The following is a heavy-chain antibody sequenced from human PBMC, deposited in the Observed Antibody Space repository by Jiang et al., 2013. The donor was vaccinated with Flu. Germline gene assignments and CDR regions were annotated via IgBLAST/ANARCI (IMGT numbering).Heavy chain of an antibody. D-gene: IGHD2/OR15-2a*01. Sequence: LLKPSETLSLTCTVSGGSVSSGSYYWSWIRQPPGKGLEWSWVYLLQWEHQLQPLLKSRVTISVDTSKNQFSLKLSSVTAADTAVYYCARHEVLLYYFDYWGQGTLVTVSS. CDR1: GGSVSSGSYY. CDR2: LLQWEH. CDR3: ARHEVLLYYFDY. J-gene: IGHJ4*02. V-gene: IGHV4-61*01.